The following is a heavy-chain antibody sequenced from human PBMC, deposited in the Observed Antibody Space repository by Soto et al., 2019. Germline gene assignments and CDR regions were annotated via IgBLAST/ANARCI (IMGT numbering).Heavy chain of an antibody. Sequence: SETLSLTCTVSGGSISSSSYYWGWIRQPPGKGLEWIGSIYYSGSTYYNPSLKSRVTISVDTSKNQFSLKLSSVTAADTAVYYCARHVPGGRYLTAGDYYYMDVWGKGTTVTVSS. CDR2: IYYSGST. V-gene: IGHV4-39*01. CDR1: GGSISSSSYY. CDR3: ARHVPGGRYLTAGDYYYMDV. D-gene: IGHD3-9*01. J-gene: IGHJ6*03.